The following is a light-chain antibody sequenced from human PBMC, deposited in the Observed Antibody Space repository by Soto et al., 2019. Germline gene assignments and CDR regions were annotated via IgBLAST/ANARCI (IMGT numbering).Light chain of an antibody. V-gene: IGLV1-44*01. J-gene: IGLJ2*01. CDR1: SSNIGSNT. Sequence: QLVLTQPPSASGTPGQRVTISCSGSSSNIGSNTVNWYQKFPGTAPKLLIYSSILRPSGVPDRFSGSKSGTSASLAISGLQSEDEADYYCTAWDDSLNGVLFGGGTKVTVL. CDR2: SSI. CDR3: TAWDDSLNGVL.